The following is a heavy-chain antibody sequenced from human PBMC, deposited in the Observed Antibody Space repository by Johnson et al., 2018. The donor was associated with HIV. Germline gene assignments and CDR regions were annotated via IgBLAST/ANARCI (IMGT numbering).Heavy chain of an antibody. CDR1: GFSFSSYG. Sequence: QAQLVESGGGVVQPGTSLRLSCAASGFSFSSYGMHWVRQATGKGLEWVAVISYDGTNKYYADSVKGRFTISRDNPKNTLYLQMNSLRAEDTAVYYCAKSIVVVIAGNNDDAFDIWGQGTRVTVSS. V-gene: IGHV3-30*18. CDR2: ISYDGTNK. J-gene: IGHJ3*02. D-gene: IGHD2-21*01. CDR3: AKSIVVVIAGNNDDAFDI.